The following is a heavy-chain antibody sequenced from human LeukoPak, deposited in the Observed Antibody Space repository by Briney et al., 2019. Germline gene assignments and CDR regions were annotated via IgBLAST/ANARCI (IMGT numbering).Heavy chain of an antibody. J-gene: IGHJ4*02. D-gene: IGHD2-15*01. CDR3: ARAVVGALDY. V-gene: IGHV3-30*03. Sequence: PGGSLRLSCAASGFTFSTYGMHWVRQAPGKGLEWVAVISYDGSYKYYADSVKGRFTISRDNSKNTLYLQMNSLRAEDTAMYYCARAVVGALDYWGQGTLVTVSS. CDR2: ISYDGSYK. CDR1: GFTFSTYG.